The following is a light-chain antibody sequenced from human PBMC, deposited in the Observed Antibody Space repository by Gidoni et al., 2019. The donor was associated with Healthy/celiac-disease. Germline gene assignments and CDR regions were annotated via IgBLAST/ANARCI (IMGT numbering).Light chain of an antibody. V-gene: IGKV1-39*01. CDR3: QQSYSTPWT. J-gene: IGKJ1*01. CDR2: AAS. CDR1: QSISSY. Sequence: DIQMTQSPSSLSASVGDRVTITCRASQSISSYLNWYQQKPGKAPKLLIYAASSLQSGVPSRFSGSGSGTDFTMTSSSLQAEDFATYYCQQSYSTPWTFGQETKVEIK.